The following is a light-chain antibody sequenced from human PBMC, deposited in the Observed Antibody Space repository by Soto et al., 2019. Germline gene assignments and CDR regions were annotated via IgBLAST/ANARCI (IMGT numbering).Light chain of an antibody. CDR1: QNVSTW. V-gene: IGKV1D-16*01. Sequence: DIQITQSPSSVSASVGDRVTVTCRASQNVSTWLTWYQQTPGKAPNLLIYGASTLQRGVPSRFSGSGSGTEFTLTISSLQPEDFATYYCQQYERYPLTFGGGTKVE. CDR2: GAS. CDR3: QQYERYPLT. J-gene: IGKJ4*01.